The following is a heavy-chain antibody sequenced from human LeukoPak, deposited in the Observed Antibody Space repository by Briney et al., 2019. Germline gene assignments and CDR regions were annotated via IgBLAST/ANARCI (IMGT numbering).Heavy chain of an antibody. CDR2: ISYDGSNK. Sequence: PGGSLRLSCAASGFTFSSHAMHWVRQAPGKGLEWVAVISYDGSNKYYADAVKGRFTISRDNSKNTLYLQMNSLRAEDTAVYYCASSDYGGYFDYWGQGTLVTVSS. V-gene: IGHV3-30-3*01. CDR3: ASSDYGGYFDY. CDR1: GFTFSSHA. J-gene: IGHJ4*02. D-gene: IGHD4-23*01.